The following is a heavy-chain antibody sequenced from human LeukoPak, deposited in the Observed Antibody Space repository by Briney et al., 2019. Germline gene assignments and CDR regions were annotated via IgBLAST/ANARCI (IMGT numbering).Heavy chain of an antibody. CDR2: IYYSGST. CDR3: ARADSVVVPAATSGAFDI. D-gene: IGHD2-2*01. V-gene: IGHV4-30-4*08. Sequence: SETLSLTGTVSGGSISSGDYYWSWIRQPPGKGLEWIGYIYYSGSTYYNPSLKSRVTISVDTSKNQFSLKLSSVTAADTAVYYCARADSVVVPAATSGAFDIWGQGTMVTVSS. J-gene: IGHJ3*02. CDR1: GGSISSGDYY.